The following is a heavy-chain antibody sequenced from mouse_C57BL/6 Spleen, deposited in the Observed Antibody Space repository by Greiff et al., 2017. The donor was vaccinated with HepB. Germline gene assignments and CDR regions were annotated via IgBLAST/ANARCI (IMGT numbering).Heavy chain of an antibody. D-gene: IGHD2-4*01. Sequence: QVHVKQPGAELVRPGSSVKLSCKASGYTFTSYWMHWVKQRPIQGLEWIGNIDPSDSETHYNQKFKDKATLTVDKSSSTAYMQLSSLTSEDSAVYYCARGDYDDAYYFDYWGQGTTLTVSS. CDR3: ARGDYDDAYYFDY. CDR2: IDPSDSET. V-gene: IGHV1-52*01. J-gene: IGHJ2*01. CDR1: GYTFTSYW.